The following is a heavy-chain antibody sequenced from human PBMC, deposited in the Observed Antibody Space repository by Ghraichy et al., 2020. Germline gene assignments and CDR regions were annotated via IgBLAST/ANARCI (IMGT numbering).Heavy chain of an antibody. D-gene: IGHD2-8*01. Sequence: GGSLRLSCVASGITFSNFWMTWVRQAPGKELEWVSNIKGDGSEKYYFDSVKGRFTISRDNAENSLYLQMNSLRDDDTAMYYCARVAGDATGNHCSNGVCKRHYYDYGMAVCGQGTTVIVS. J-gene: IGHJ6*02. CDR2: IKGDGSEK. V-gene: IGHV3-7*04. CDR1: GITFSNFW. CDR3: ARVAGDATGNHCSNGVCKRHYYDYGMAV.